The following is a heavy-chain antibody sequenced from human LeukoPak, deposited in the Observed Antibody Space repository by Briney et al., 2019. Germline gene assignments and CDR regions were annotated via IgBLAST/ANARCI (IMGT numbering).Heavy chain of an antibody. D-gene: IGHD3-22*01. V-gene: IGHV3-30*18. CDR1: GFTFSSYG. CDR3: AKFLTYYYDSSGYFFGAFDI. Sequence: GGSLRLSCAASGFTFSSYGMHWVRQAPGKGLEWVAVISYDGSNKYYADSVKGRFTISRDNSKNTLYLQMNSLRAEDTAVYYCAKFLTYYYDSSGYFFGAFDIWGQGTMVTVSS. J-gene: IGHJ3*02. CDR2: ISYDGSNK.